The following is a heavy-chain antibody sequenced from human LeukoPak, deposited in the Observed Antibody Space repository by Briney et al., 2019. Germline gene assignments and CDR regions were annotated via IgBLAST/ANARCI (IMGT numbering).Heavy chain of an antibody. CDR3: ARVLGYSSGDRYP. D-gene: IGHD6-19*01. J-gene: IGHJ5*02. CDR2: ISSSSSYI. V-gene: IGHV3-21*01. CDR1: GFTFSSYS. Sequence: GGSLRLSCAASGFTFSSYSMNWVRQAPGKGLEWVSSISSSSSYIYYADSVKGRFTISRDNAKNSLYLQMNSLRAEDTAVYYCARVLGYSSGDRYPWGQGTLVTVSS.